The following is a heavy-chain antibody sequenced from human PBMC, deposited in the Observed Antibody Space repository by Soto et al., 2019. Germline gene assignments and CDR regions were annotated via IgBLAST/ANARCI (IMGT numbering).Heavy chain of an antibody. D-gene: IGHD3-16*01. CDR1: GFKFSNYA. J-gene: IGHJ4*02. CDR3: AKDRRAGGNSAFYFDF. V-gene: IGHV3-23*01. Sequence: GGSLRLSCAASGFKFSNYAMSWVRQAPGKGLEWVSLISATGGGTYYADSVKGRFTISRDNPHNTLYLQVHSLTAEDTAVYYCAKDRRAGGNSAFYFDFWGQGAQVTVSS. CDR2: ISATGGGT.